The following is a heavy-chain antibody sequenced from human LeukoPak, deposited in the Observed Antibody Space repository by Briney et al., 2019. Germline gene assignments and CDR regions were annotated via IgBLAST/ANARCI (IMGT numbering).Heavy chain of an antibody. Sequence: GGSLRLSCAASGFTFSSYGMHWVRQAPGKGLEWVAVIWYDGSNKYYADSVKGRFTISRGNSKNTLYLQMNSLRAEDTAVYYCARGITRITIFGIDPWGQGTLVTVSS. CDR1: GFTFSSYG. V-gene: IGHV3-33*01. D-gene: IGHD3-3*01. CDR2: IWYDGSNK. CDR3: ARGITRITIFGIDP. J-gene: IGHJ5*02.